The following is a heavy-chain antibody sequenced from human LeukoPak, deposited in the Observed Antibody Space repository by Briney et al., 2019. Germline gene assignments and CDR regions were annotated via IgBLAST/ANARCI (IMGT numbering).Heavy chain of an antibody. D-gene: IGHD3-10*01. CDR1: GGSISSSSYY. J-gene: IGHJ5*02. CDR3: ARLSILWFGESTSYNWFDP. V-gene: IGHV4-39*01. Sequence: SETLSLTCTVSGGSISSSSYYWGWLRQPPGKGLEWIGSIYYSGSTYYNPSLKSRVTISVDTSKNQFSLKLSSVTAADTAVYYCARLSILWFGESTSYNWFDPWGQGTLVTVSS. CDR2: IYYSGST.